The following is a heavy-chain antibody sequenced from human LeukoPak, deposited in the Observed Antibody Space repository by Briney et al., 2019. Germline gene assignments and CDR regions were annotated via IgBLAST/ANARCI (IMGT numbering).Heavy chain of an antibody. CDR3: ARGITISGRGNWFDP. CDR1: GFTFSSYS. CDR2: ISSSSSYI. V-gene: IGHV3-21*01. D-gene: IGHD3-3*01. Sequence: GGSLRLSRAASGFTFSSYSMNWVRQAPGKGLEWVSSISSSSSYIYYADSVKGRFTISRDNAKNSLYLQMNSLRAEDTAVYYCARGITISGRGNWFDPWGQGTLVTVSS. J-gene: IGHJ5*02.